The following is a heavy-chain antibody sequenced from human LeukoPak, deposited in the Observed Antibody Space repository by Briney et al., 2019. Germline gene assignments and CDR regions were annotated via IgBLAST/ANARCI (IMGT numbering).Heavy chain of an antibody. V-gene: IGHV3-43*02. D-gene: IGHD1-7*01. CDR3: AKELFTWNYGALGFDY. J-gene: IGHJ4*01. CDR1: GFTFDDYA. CDR2: ISGDGGST. Sequence: GGSLRLSCAASGFTFDDYAMHWVRQAPGKGLEWVSLISGDGGSTYYADSVKGRFTISRDNSKHSLYLQMNSLRTEDTALYYCAKELFTWNYGALGFDYWGHGTLVTVSS.